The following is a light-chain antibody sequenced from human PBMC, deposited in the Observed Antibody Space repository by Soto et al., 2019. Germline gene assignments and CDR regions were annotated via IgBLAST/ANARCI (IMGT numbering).Light chain of an antibody. V-gene: IGKV1-5*01. Sequence: DIQMTKSTSTMSASVGDRVTITCRARQSISSWLAWYQQKPGKAPKLLIYDASSLESGVPARFSGSGSGTEFTLTISSLQPDNFATYYCQQYNSYSPTFGQGTKVDFK. CDR3: QQYNSYSPT. CDR2: DAS. J-gene: IGKJ1*01. CDR1: QSISSW.